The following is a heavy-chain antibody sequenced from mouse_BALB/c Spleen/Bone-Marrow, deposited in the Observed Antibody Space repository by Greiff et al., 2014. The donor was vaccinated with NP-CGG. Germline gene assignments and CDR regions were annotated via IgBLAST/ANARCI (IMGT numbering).Heavy chain of an antibody. V-gene: IGHV2-9*02. CDR1: GISLTNYG. CDR3: ARISAATGALDY. CDR2: IWADGSA. J-gene: IGHJ4*01. Sequence: QVQLQQSGPGLVAPSQSLSITCTVSGISLTNYGVHWVRQPPGKGLEWLGDIWADGSANYNSTFMYRLSISKDNTKNKVSFKMNSLQTKDTAMYYCARISAATGALDYGGQGPSVPVPP. D-gene: IGHD6-2*01.